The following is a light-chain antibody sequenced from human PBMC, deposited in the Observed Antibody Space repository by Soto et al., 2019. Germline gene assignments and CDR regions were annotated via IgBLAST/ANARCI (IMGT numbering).Light chain of an antibody. CDR3: QQYNNWPPLT. J-gene: IGKJ4*01. V-gene: IGKV3-15*01. Sequence: ERIMTQSPATLSVSPGESATLSCRASQSVSSNLAWYQQKPGQAPRLLIYGVSTRATGIPARFSGSGSETKFTLTISSLQSEDFAVYYCQQYNNWPPLTFGGETKVVIK. CDR2: GVS. CDR1: QSVSSN.